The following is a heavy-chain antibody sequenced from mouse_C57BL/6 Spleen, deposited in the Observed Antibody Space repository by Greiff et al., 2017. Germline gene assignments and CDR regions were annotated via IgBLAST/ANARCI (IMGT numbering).Heavy chain of an antibody. CDR1: GYSITSGYY. V-gene: IGHV3-6*01. CDR2: ISYDGSN. J-gene: IGHJ1*03. Sequence: EVKLQESGPGLVQPSQSLSLTCSVTGYSITSGYYWTWIRQFPGNKLEWMGYISYDGSNNYNPSLKNRISITRDTSKNQFFLKLNSVTTEDTATYYCASRYFDVWGTGTTVTVSS. CDR3: ASRYFDV.